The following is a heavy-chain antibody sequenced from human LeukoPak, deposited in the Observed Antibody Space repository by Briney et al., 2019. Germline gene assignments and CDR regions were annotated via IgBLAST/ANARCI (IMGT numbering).Heavy chain of an antibody. J-gene: IGHJ4*02. CDR3: ASTMVRGVITSRGPFDY. CDR2: ISYDGSNK. Sequence: GRSLRLSCAASGFTFSSYAMHWVRQAPGKGLEWVAVISYDGSNKYYADSVKGRFTISRDNSKNTLYLQMNSLRAEDMAVYYCASTMVRGVITSRGPFDYWGQGTLVTVSS. V-gene: IGHV3-30*04. D-gene: IGHD3-10*01. CDR1: GFTFSSYA.